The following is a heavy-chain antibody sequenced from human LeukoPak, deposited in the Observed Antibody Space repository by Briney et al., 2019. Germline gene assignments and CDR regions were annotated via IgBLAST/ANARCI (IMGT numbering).Heavy chain of an antibody. J-gene: IGHJ4*02. CDR3: ARGPISSLAFDY. CDR2: IYSGGGT. D-gene: IGHD3-16*02. V-gene: IGHV3-66*01. CDR1: AFTVSSNH. Sequence: GSLRLSCAASAFTVSSNHMSWVRQAPGKGLEWVSLIYSGGGTYYADSVKGRFTISRDNSKNTLYLQMNSLRVEDTAVYYCARGPISSLAFDYWGQGTLVTVSS.